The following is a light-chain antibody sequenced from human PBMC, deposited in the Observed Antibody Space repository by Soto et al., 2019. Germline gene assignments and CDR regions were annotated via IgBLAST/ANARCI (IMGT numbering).Light chain of an antibody. CDR2: EVS. CDR1: SSDVGGYNY. J-gene: IGLJ2*01. Sequence: QSVLTQPPSASGSPGQSVTISCTGTSSDVGGYNYVSWYQQHPGKAPKLMIYEVSKRPSGVPDRFSGSNSGNTASLTVSGLPGEGESEYYSGSYAGRNYVGVFGGGRKCTVL. CDR3: GSYAGRNYVGV. V-gene: IGLV2-8*01.